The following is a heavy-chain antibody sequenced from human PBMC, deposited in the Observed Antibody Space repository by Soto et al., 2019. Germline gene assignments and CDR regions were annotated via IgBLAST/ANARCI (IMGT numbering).Heavy chain of an antibody. V-gene: IGHV3-23*01. J-gene: IGHJ4*02. D-gene: IGHD3-10*01. CDR1: GFTFSTYA. CDR2: ISGSGGST. Sequence: SGGSLRLSCAASGFTFSTYAMTWVRQAPGKGLEWVSAISGSGGSTYYADSVRGRFTISRDNSKNTLYLQMNSLRAEDTALYYWATSPSGSLPFLDYWARGTVVPVSS. CDR3: ATSPSGSLPFLDY.